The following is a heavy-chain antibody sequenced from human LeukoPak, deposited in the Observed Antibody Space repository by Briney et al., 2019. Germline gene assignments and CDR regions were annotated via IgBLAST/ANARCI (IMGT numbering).Heavy chain of an antibody. CDR1: GGSISGYY. D-gene: IGHD6-13*01. V-gene: IGHV4-59*08. J-gene: IGHJ4*02. CDR2: IYYSGST. CDR3: ARGQYSSSWNKRPLAD. Sequence: PSETLSLTCTVSGGSISGYYWSWIRQPPGKGLEWIGYIYYSGSTNYNPSLKSRVTTSVDTSKNQFSLKLSSVTAADTAVYYCARGQYSSSWNKRPLADWGQGTLVTVSS.